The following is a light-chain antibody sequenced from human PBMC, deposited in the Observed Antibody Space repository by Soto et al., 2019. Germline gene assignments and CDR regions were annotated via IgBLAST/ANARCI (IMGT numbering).Light chain of an antibody. CDR2: KAS. CDR1: QSISSW. Sequence: DIQMTQSPSTLSASVGDRVTITCRASQSISSWLAWYQQKSGKAPKLLIYKASSLESGVPSRFSGSGSGTEFTLTISSLQPDDFATYYCQQYNSSPYTFGQGTKLEIK. V-gene: IGKV1-5*03. CDR3: QQYNSSPYT. J-gene: IGKJ2*01.